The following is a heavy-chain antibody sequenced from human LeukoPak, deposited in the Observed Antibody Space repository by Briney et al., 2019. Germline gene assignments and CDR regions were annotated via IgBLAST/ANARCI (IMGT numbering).Heavy chain of an antibody. CDR3: AISSVAVTGSAFDI. J-gene: IGHJ3*02. Sequence: ASVNVSYKASGYAFTGYHINWVRQAPGQGLEWMGWIKPNNGGTIYPQKYQGRVTMSADTSISTAYMDLTRLRSDDTDMFFCAISSVAVTGSAFDIWGQGTMVTVSS. CDR1: GYAFTGYH. D-gene: IGHD6-19*01. V-gene: IGHV1-2*02. CDR2: IKPNNGGT.